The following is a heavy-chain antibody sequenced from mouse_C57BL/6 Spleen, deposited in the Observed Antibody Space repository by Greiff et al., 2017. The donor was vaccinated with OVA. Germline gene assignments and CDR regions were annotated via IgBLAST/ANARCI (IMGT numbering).Heavy chain of an antibody. J-gene: IGHJ4*01. CDR1: GYAFSSYW. D-gene: IGHD1-1*01. V-gene: IGHV1-80*01. Sequence: VQLQQSGAELVKPGASVKISCKASGYAFSSYWLNWVKQRPGKGLEWIGQIYPGDGDSNYNGKFKGKATLTADKSSSTAYMQLSSLTSEDSAVYICASPTVVATPYAKDYWGKGTTVTVSS. CDR3: ASPTVVATPYAKDY. CDR2: IYPGDGDS.